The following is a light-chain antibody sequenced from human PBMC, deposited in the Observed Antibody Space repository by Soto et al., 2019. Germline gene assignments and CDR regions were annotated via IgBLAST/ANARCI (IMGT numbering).Light chain of an antibody. V-gene: IGKV1-5*03. Sequence: IHLTQSPSTLSGAVVDRLTITCRASQTISSWLAWYQQKPGKAPKRLIYKASTLKSGVPSRFSGSGSGTEFTLTISSLQPDDFATYYCQHYNSYSEAFGQGTKVDIK. J-gene: IGKJ1*01. CDR3: QHYNSYSEA. CDR1: QTISSW. CDR2: KAS.